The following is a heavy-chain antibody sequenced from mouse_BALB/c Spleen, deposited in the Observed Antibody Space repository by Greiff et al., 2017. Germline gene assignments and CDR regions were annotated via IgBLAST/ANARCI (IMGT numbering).Heavy chain of an antibody. D-gene: IGHD1-2*01. CDR3: TRSLLRLYFDY. J-gene: IGHJ2*01. Sequence: EVQVVESGGGLVQPGGSRKLSCAASGFTFSSYTMSWVRQTPEKRLEWVATISSGGSYTYYPDSVKGRFTISRDNAKNTLYLQMSSLKSEDTAMYYCTRSLLRLYFDYWGQGTTLTVSS. V-gene: IGHV5-6-4*01. CDR1: GFTFSSYT. CDR2: ISSGGSYT.